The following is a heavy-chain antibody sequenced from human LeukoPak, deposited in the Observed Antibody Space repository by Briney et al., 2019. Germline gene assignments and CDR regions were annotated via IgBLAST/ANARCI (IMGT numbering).Heavy chain of an antibody. V-gene: IGHV4-34*01. D-gene: IGHD2-2*01. CDR2: INHSGST. CDR3: ARGHCSSTSCYLLGPKYYFDY. CDR1: GGSFSGYY. J-gene: IGHJ4*02. Sequence: PSETLSLTCAVYGGSFSGYYWSWIRQPPGKGLEWIGEINHSGSTNYNPSLKSRVTISVDTSKNQFSLKLSSVTAADTAVYYCARGHCSSTSCYLLGPKYYFDYWGQGTLATVSS.